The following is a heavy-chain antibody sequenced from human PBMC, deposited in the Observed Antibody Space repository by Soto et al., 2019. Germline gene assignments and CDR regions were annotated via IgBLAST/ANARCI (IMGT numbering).Heavy chain of an antibody. J-gene: IGHJ6*02. CDR1: GFTFSSYA. Sequence: QVQLVESGGGVVQPGRSLRLSCAASGFTFSSYAMHWVRQAPGKGLEWVAVISYDGSNKYYADSVKGRFTISRDNSKNTLYLQMNSLSAEDTAVYYCARGFDRSDYYYYYGMDVWGQGTTVTVSS. D-gene: IGHD3-10*01. CDR3: ARGFDRSDYYYYYGMDV. CDR2: ISYDGSNK. V-gene: IGHV3-30-3*01.